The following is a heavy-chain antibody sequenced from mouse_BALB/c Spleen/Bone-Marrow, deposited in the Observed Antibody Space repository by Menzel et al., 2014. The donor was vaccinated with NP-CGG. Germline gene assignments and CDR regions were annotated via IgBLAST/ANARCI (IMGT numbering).Heavy chain of an antibody. Sequence: DVQLVESGGGLVQPGGSRKLSCAASGFTFSNFGIHWVRQAPEKGLEWVAYISGVSSTIYYADTVKGRFTIPRDNPKNTLFLQMTSLRSEDTAMYYCARSTWSYYNGMDYWGQGTSVTVSS. J-gene: IGHJ4*01. CDR2: ISGVSSTI. V-gene: IGHV5-17*02. CDR3: ARSTWSYYNGMDY. D-gene: IGHD1-1*01. CDR1: GFTFSNFG.